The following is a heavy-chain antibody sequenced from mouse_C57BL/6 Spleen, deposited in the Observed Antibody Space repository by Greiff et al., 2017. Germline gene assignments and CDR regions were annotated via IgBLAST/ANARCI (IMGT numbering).Heavy chain of an antibody. D-gene: IGHD4-1*01. CDR1: GFTFSDYY. Sequence: EVQRVESGGGLVQPKGSLKLSCAASGFTFSDYYMAWVRQVPEKGLEWVENINYDGSSTYYLDSLKSRFIISRDNAKNILYLQMSSLKSEDTATYYCARGNWGVGDFDYWGQGTTLTVSS. CDR3: ARGNWGVGDFDY. CDR2: INYDGSST. J-gene: IGHJ2*01. V-gene: IGHV5-16*01.